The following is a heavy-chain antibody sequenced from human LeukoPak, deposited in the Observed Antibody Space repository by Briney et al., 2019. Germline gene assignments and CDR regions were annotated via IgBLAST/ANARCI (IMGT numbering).Heavy chain of an antibody. CDR1: GFIFRSYP. CDR2: VSYDGSGE. Sequence: GRSLRLSCAASGFIFRSYPMHWVRQAPGKGLEWVAVVSYDGSGENYADSVNGRFTISRDNSKNTLYLQMNSLRAEDTAVFYRARDGVGTAFDLWGQGTMVTVSS. D-gene: IGHD1-26*01. J-gene: IGHJ3*01. CDR3: ARDGVGTAFDL. V-gene: IGHV3-30*01.